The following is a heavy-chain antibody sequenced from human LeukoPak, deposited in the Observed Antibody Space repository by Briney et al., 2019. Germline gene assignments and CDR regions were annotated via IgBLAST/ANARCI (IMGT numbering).Heavy chain of an antibody. CDR2: MNPNSGNT. D-gene: IGHD3-3*01. Sequence: ASVKVSCKASGYTFTSYDINWVRQATGQGLEWMGWMNPNSGNTGYAQKFQGRVTITRNTSISTAYMELSSLRSEDTAVYYCARRFGITIFGVVIVNWLDPWGQGTLVTVSS. J-gene: IGHJ5*02. CDR3: ARRFGITIFGVVIVNWLDP. CDR1: GYTFTSYD. V-gene: IGHV1-8*03.